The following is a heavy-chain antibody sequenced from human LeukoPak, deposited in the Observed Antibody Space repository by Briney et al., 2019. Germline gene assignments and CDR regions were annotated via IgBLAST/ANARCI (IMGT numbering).Heavy chain of an antibody. J-gene: IGHJ4*02. D-gene: IGHD3-22*01. CDR1: GFTFSSYA. CDR2: ISGSGGGT. CDR3: TKGIGYDNSGSLCDY. V-gene: IGHV3-23*01. Sequence: QPGGSLRLSCAASGFTFSSYAMSWVRQAPGKGLEWVSGISGSGGGTYYADSVKGRFTISRDNSKNTLCLQMNRLKADDTAVYYCTKGIGYDNSGSLCDYWGQGTLVTVSS.